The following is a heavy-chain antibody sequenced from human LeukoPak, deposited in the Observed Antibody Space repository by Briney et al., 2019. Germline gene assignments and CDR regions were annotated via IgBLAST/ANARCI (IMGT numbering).Heavy chain of an antibody. D-gene: IGHD6-19*01. CDR3: ARDWQWPEGDY. Sequence: VGSVKVSCKASGYTFTGYYMHWVRQAPGQGLEWMGRINPNSGGTNYAQKFQGRVTMTRDTSISTAYMELSRLRSDDTAVYSCARDWQWPEGDYWGQGTLVTVSS. CDR1: GYTFTGYY. V-gene: IGHV1-2*06. J-gene: IGHJ4*02. CDR2: INPNSGGT.